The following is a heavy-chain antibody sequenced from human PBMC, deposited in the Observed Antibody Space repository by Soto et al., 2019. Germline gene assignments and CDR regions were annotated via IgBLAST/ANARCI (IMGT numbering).Heavy chain of an antibody. Sequence: QELLVESGGGLVKPGGSLRLSCAASGFTFSDYYMSWIRQAPGKGLEWISYIGSSGATYYADSVKGRFAIYRDNAKNSMYLQMNSLRAEDAAVYYCAREVYDILTGWLYDSWGQGALVNVSS. CDR1: GFTFSDYY. V-gene: IGHV3-11*01. D-gene: IGHD3-9*01. CDR3: AREVYDILTGWLYDS. CDR2: IGSSGAT. J-gene: IGHJ4*02.